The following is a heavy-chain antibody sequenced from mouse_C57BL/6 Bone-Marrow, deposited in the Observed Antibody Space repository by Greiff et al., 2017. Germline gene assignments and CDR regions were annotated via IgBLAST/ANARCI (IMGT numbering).Heavy chain of an antibody. V-gene: IGHV1-42*01. D-gene: IGHD2-3*01. J-gene: IGHJ3*01. Sequence: EVKLMESGPELVKPGASVKISCKASGYSFTGYYMNWVKQSPEKSLEWIGEINPSTGGTTYNQKFKAKATLTVDKSSSTAYMQLKSLTSEDSAVYYCARGDGYYRGQGTLVTVSA. CDR2: INPSTGGT. CDR3: ARGDGYY. CDR1: GYSFTGYY.